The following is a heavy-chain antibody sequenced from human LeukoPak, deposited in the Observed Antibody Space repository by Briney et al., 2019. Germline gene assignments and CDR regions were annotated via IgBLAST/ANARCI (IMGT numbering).Heavy chain of an antibody. V-gene: IGHV3-30*18. CDR2: ISYDGSNK. J-gene: IGHJ6*04. Sequence: GGSLRLSCAASGFTFSSYGMHWVRQAPGKGLEWVAVISYDGSNKYYADSVKGRFTISRDNSKNTLYLQMNSLRAEDTAVYYCAKDRSVAGNYYYYGMDVWGKGTTVTVPS. CDR1: GFTFSSYG. CDR3: AKDRSVAGNYYYYGMDV. D-gene: IGHD6-19*01.